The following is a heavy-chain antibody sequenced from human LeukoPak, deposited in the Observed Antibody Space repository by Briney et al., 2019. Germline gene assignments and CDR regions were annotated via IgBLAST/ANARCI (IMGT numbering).Heavy chain of an antibody. J-gene: IGHJ4*02. CDR1: GGSINNYY. D-gene: IGHD1-26*01. V-gene: IGHV4-4*07. CDR2: IYTSGST. Sequence: SETLSLTCTVSGGSINNYYWSWIRQPAGKGLEWIGRIYTSGSTNYNPSLKSRVTMSVDTSKNQFSLKLTSVTAADTAVYYCAISEVGNTDQRDNWGQGTLVTVSS. CDR3: AISEVGNTDQRDN.